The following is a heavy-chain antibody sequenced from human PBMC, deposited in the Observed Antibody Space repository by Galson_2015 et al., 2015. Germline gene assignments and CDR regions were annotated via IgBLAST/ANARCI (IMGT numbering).Heavy chain of an antibody. Sequence: SETLSLTCTVSGGSVSSVSHYWSWLRQPPGKGLEWIGFIDYSGSTNYSPSLKSRLTMSLDTSKNQFSLQLNSVTAADTAVYYCARDIRGAVYFDYWGQGTLVTVSS. J-gene: IGHJ4*02. CDR3: ARDIRGAVYFDY. CDR1: GGSVSSVSHY. CDR2: IDYSGST. D-gene: IGHD1-26*01. V-gene: IGHV4-61*01.